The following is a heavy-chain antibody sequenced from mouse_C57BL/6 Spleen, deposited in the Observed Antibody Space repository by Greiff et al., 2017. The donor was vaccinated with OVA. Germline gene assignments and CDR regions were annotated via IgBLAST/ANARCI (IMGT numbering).Heavy chain of an antibody. V-gene: IGHV1-26*01. J-gene: IGHJ4*01. CDR2: INPNNGGT. D-gene: IGHD2-10*02. CDR3: ARRGYDFYAMDY. CDR1: GYTFTDYY. Sequence: VQLQQSGPELVKPGASVKISCKASGYTFTDYYMNWVKQSHGKSLEWIGDINPNNGGTSYNQKFKGKAALTVDRASSTAYMELLSLTSEDSADYYCARRGYDFYAMDYWGPGTSVTVSS.